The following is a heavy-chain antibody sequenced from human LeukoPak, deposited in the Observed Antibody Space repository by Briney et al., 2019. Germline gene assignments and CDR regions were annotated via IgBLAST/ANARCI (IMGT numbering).Heavy chain of an antibody. J-gene: IGHJ5*02. CDR1: GGTFSSYA. CDR3: ARAMSPVLRRPYNWFDP. Sequence: GSSVKVSCKASGGTFSSYAISWVRQAPGQGLEWMGGIIPIFGTANYAQKFQGRVTITADESTSTAYMELSSLRSEDTAVYYCARAMSPVLRRPYNWFDPWGREPWSPSPQ. D-gene: IGHD2-8*01. CDR2: IIPIFGTA. V-gene: IGHV1-69*01.